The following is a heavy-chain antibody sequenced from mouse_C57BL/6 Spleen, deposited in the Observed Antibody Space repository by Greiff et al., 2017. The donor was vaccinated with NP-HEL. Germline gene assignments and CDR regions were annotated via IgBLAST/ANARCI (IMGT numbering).Heavy chain of an antibody. Sequence: EVHLVESGGDLVKPGGSLKLSCAASGFTFSSYGMSWVRQTPDKRLEWVATISSGGSYTYYPDSVKGRFTISRDNAKNTLYLQMSSLKSEDTAMYYCARHGGNDLAWFAYWGQGTLVTVSA. CDR2: ISSGGSYT. CDR1: GFTFSSYG. CDR3: ARHGGNDLAWFAY. J-gene: IGHJ3*01. V-gene: IGHV5-6*01.